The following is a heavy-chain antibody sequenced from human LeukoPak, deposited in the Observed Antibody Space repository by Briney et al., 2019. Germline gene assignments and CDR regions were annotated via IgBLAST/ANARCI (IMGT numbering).Heavy chain of an antibody. CDR3: ARGRYSSGWYYFDY. V-gene: IGHV1-69*13. D-gene: IGHD6-19*01. CDR2: IIPIFGTA. Sequence: ASMKVSCKASGGTFSSYAISWVRQAPGQGLEWMGGIIPIFGTANYAQKFQGRVTITADESTSTAYMELSSLRSEDTAVYYCARGRYSSGWYYFDYWGQGTLVTVSS. CDR1: GGTFSSYA. J-gene: IGHJ4*02.